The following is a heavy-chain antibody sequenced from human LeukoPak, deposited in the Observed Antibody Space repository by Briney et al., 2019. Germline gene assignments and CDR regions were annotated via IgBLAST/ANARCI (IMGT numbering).Heavy chain of an antibody. V-gene: IGHV3-23*01. Sequence: GGTLRLSCAASGFTFSSFGMSWVRQAPGKGLEWVSDISGSGGSTYYADSVKGRFTIARDNSKNTLYLQMNSLRAEDTAVYYCAKVWGYYYYMDVWGKGTTVTVSS. CDR1: GFTFSSFG. J-gene: IGHJ6*03. CDR3: AKVWGYYYYMDV. D-gene: IGHD7-27*01. CDR2: ISGSGGST.